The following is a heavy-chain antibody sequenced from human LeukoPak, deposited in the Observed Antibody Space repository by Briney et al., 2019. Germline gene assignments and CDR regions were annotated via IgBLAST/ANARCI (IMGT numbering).Heavy chain of an antibody. V-gene: IGHV4-30-4*08. CDR2: IYYSGST. Sequence: PSETLSLTCAVYGGSFSGYYWSWIRQPPGKGLEWIGYIYYSGSTYYNPSLKSRVTISVDTSKNQFSLKLSSVTAADTAVYYCAREGEMAFFDYWGQGTLVTVSS. CDR1: GGSFSGYY. J-gene: IGHJ4*02. CDR3: AREGEMAFFDY. D-gene: IGHD5-24*01.